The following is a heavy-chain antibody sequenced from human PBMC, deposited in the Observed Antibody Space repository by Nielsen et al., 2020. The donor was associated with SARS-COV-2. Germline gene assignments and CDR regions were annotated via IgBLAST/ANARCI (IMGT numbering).Heavy chain of an antibody. CDR1: GFTFSDYY. CDR3: AKDPGPPSGWFDY. J-gene: IGHJ4*02. CDR2: ISGSGGST. Sequence: GESLKISCAASGFTFSDYYMSWIRQAPGKGLEWVSAISGSGGSTYYADSVKGRFTISRDNSKNTLYLQMNSLRAEDTAVYYCAKDPGPPSGWFDYWGQGTLVTVSS. D-gene: IGHD6-19*01. V-gene: IGHV3-23*01.